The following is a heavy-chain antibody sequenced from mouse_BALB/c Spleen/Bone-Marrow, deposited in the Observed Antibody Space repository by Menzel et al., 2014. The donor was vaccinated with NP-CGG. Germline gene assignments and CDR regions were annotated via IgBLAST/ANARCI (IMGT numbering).Heavy chain of an antibody. V-gene: IGHV5-12-2*01. CDR3: ATLTGTSY. CDR2: ITNGGGST. Sequence: EVKLVESGGGLVQPGGSLKPSCAASGFPFSSYTMSWVRQTPEKRLEWVAFITNGGGSTYYPDTLKGRFTISRDDAKNTLYLQMSSLKSEDTAMYYCATLTGTSYWGQGTLVTVSA. J-gene: IGHJ3*01. D-gene: IGHD4-1*01. CDR1: GFPFSSYT.